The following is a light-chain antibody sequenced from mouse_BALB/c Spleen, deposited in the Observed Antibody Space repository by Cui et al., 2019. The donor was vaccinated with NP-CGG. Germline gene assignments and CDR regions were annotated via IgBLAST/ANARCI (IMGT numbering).Light chain of an antibody. Sequence: HAVVTQESALTTSPGETVTLTCRSSTGAVTTSNYANWVQEKPDHLFTGLIGGTNNRAPGVPARFSGSLIGDKAALTITGAQTEDEAIYFCALWYSNHWIFGSGTKVTVL. CDR1: TGAVTTSNY. V-gene: IGLV1*01. CDR2: GTN. CDR3: ALWYSNHWI. J-gene: IGLJ3*01.